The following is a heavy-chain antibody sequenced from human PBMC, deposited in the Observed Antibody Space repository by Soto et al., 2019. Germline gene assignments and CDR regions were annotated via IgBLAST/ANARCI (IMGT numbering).Heavy chain of an antibody. Sequence: QVQLQESGPGLVKPSQTLSLTCTVSGGSISSGDYYWSWIRQPPGKGLEWIGYIYYSGSTYYNPSLNRRVTISVDTSKNQFSLKLSSVTAADTAVYYCARSRSGYYYYGMDVWGQGTTVTVSS. CDR2: IYYSGST. CDR1: GGSISSGDYY. CDR3: ARSRSGYYYYGMDV. J-gene: IGHJ6*02. D-gene: IGHD3-10*01. V-gene: IGHV4-30-4*01.